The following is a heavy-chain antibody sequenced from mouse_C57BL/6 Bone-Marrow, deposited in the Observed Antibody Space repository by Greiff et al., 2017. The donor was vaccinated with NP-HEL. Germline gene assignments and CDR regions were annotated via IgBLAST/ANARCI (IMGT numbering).Heavy chain of an antibody. D-gene: IGHD2-1*01. CDR3: ARWCNYDYFDY. J-gene: IGHJ2*01. CDR1: GYTFTSYW. CDR2: IDPSDSET. V-gene: IGHV1-52*01. Sequence: QVQLKQPGAELVRPGSSVKLSCKASGYTFTSYWMHWVKQRPIQGLEWIGNIDPSDSETHYNPQFKDKATLTVDKSSSTAYMQLSSLTSEDSAVYYCARWCNYDYFDYWGQGTTLTVSS.